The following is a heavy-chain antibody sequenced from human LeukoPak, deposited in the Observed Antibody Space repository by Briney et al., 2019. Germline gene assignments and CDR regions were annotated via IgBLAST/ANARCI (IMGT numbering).Heavy chain of an antibody. D-gene: IGHD5-24*01. V-gene: IGHV4-39*07. J-gene: IGHJ4*02. CDR3: ARGDGDGYNTTDLGLRYYFDY. Sequence: PSETLSLTCTVSGGSINSSSYYWGWIRQPPGKGLEWIGSIYYSGSTYYNPSLKSRVTISVDTSKNQFSLKLSSVTAADTAVYYCARGDGDGYNTTDLGLRYYFDYWGQGTLVTVSS. CDR1: GGSINSSSYY. CDR2: IYYSGST.